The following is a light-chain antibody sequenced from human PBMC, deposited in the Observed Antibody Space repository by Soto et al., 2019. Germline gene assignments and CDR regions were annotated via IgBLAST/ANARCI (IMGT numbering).Light chain of an antibody. CDR1: SGHSNYA. V-gene: IGLV4-69*01. CDR2: VNSDGSH. CDR3: QTWGTGIRV. Sequence: QSVLTQSPSASASLGASVKLTCTLSSGHSNYAIAWHQQQPEKGPRYLMKVNSDGSHRKGDGSPDRFSGSSSVAQRYLPIASLQSEDEADYYCQTWGTGIRVFGTGTKLTVL. J-gene: IGLJ1*01.